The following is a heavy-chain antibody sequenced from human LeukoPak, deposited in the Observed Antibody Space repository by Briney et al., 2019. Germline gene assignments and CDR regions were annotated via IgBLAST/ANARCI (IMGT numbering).Heavy chain of an antibody. Sequence: SETLSLTCTVSGYSISSGYYWGWIRQPPGKGLEWIGSIYHSGSTYYNPSLKSRVTISVDKSKNQFSLKLSSVTAADTAVYYCASLNYYGSGSSNWFDPWGQGTLVTVSS. V-gene: IGHV4-38-2*02. CDR3: ASLNYYGSGSSNWFDP. CDR2: IYHSGST. CDR1: GYSISSGYY. J-gene: IGHJ5*02. D-gene: IGHD3-10*01.